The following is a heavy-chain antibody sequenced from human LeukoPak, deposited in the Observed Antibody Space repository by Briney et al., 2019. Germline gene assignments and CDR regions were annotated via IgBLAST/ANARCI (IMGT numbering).Heavy chain of an antibody. D-gene: IGHD2-21*02. V-gene: IGHV1-18*01. J-gene: IGHJ3*02. CDR3: ARTVVTAFFDAFDI. CDR1: VYTLTSYG. Sequence: ASVQVSCKASVYTLTSYGISWVRQAPGQGLEWMGWISAYNGNTNNAQKLQRRVTMTTDTSTSTAYMELRSLRSDDTAVYYCARTVVTAFFDAFDIWGQGKMVTVSS. CDR2: ISAYNGNT.